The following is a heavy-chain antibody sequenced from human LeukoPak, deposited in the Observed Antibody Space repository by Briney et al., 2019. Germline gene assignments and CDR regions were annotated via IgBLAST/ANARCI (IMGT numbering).Heavy chain of an antibody. V-gene: IGHV3-49*04. CDR2: IRSKAYVSTT. Sequence: SSGGYSWSWVRQAPGKGLEWVGFIRSKAYVSTTEYAASVKCRFTISRDDSNSIAYLQMNSLKTEDTAVYYCTRVAGGYCSGGSCYNHYFDYWGQGTLVTVSS. D-gene: IGHD2-15*01. CDR1: SSGGYS. CDR3: TRVAGGYCSGGSCYNHYFDY. J-gene: IGHJ4*02.